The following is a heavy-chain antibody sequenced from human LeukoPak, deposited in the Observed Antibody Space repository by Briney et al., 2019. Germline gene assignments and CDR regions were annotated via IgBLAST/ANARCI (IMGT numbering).Heavy chain of an antibody. CDR3: ARDIRGYSYGYSFDY. Sequence: SETLSLTCTVSGGSISSYYWSWIRQPAGKGLEWIGRIYTSGSTNYNPSLKSRVTMSVDTSKNQFSLKLSSVTAADTAVYYCARDIRGYSYGYSFDYWGQGTLATVSS. D-gene: IGHD5-18*01. CDR2: IYTSGST. J-gene: IGHJ4*02. V-gene: IGHV4-4*07. CDR1: GGSISSYY.